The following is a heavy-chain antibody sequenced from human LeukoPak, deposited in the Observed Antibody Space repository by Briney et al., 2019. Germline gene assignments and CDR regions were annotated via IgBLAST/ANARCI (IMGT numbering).Heavy chain of an antibody. D-gene: IGHD3-10*01. V-gene: IGHV3-53*04. CDR1: GFTVSSNY. CDR2: IYSGGST. CDR3: AGDLLYGSGRSYGMDV. Sequence: GGSLRLSCAASGFTVSSNYMSWVRQAPGKGLEWVSVIYSGGSTYYADSVKGRFTISRHNSKNTLYLQMNSLRAEDTAVYYCAGDLLYGSGRSYGMDVWGQGTTVTVSS. J-gene: IGHJ6*02.